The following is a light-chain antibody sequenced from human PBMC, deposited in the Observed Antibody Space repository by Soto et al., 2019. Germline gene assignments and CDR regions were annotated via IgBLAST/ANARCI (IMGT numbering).Light chain of an antibody. V-gene: IGKV3D-20*02. CDR1: QSVSNNY. CDR3: QVRTNWSIA. J-gene: IGKJ5*01. Sequence: EIVLTQSPGPLSLSPGERATLSCRCSQSVSNNYLAWYQQKPGQAPRLLIYGASNRATGIPDRFSGSGSGTDCTLTISRLEPEDVAVYYCQVRTNWSIALGRGTRLEIK. CDR2: GAS.